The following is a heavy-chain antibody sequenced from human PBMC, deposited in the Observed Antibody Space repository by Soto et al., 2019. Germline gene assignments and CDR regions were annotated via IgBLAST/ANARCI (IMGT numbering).Heavy chain of an antibody. J-gene: IGHJ4*02. D-gene: IGHD6-13*01. V-gene: IGHV1-69*12. CDR2: IIPIFGTA. CDR3: ARYRGGSCIWYRYFDY. CDR1: GGTFSSYA. Sequence: QVQLVQSGAEVKKPGSSVKVSCKASGGTFSSYAISWVRQAPGQGLEWMGGIIPIFGTANYAQKFQGRVTITADESSSTAYSVLSSLRSYDTIVFYCARYRGGSCIWYRYFDYWGQGTLVTVSS.